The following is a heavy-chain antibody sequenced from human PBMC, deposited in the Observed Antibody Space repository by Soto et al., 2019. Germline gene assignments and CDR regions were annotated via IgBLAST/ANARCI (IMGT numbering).Heavy chain of an antibody. J-gene: IGHJ5*02. V-gene: IGHV1-69*13. CDR2: IIPIFGTA. CDR3: ARESTMIEDPSRGWFDP. Sequence: ASVKVSCKASGGTFSSYAISWVRQAPGQGLEWMGGIIPIFGTANYAQKFQGRVTITADESTSTAYMELSSLRSEDTAVYYCARESTMIEDPSRGWFDPWGQGTLVTVSS. D-gene: IGHD3-22*01. CDR1: GGTFSSYA.